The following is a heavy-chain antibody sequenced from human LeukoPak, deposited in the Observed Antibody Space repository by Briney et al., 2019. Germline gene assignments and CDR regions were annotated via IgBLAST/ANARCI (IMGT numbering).Heavy chain of an antibody. Sequence: GGSLRLSCAASGFTFSAYTMNWVRQAPGKGLGWVSSISGGSTYSFYSDSVKGRFTISRDNAKNSLYLQMNSLRVDDTAVYYCARVRDLYRDYWGQGILVTVSS. CDR1: GFTFSAYT. V-gene: IGHV3-21*01. CDR2: ISGGSTYS. J-gene: IGHJ4*02. CDR3: ARVRDLYRDY. D-gene: IGHD2-2*02.